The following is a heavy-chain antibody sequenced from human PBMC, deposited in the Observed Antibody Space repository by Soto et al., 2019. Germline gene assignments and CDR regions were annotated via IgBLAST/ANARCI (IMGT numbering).Heavy chain of an antibody. CDR3: AIETVAGRDY. CDR2: MYASGST. J-gene: IGHJ4*02. Sequence: SETLSLTCAVSGASITSSNWWSWVRQPPGKGLEWIGEMYASGSTSYNPSLKSRLTISVDKSKNQLSLNLDSVTAADTALYNCAIETVAGRDYWGQGTLVTV. D-gene: IGHD6-19*01. CDR1: GASITSSNW. V-gene: IGHV4-4*02.